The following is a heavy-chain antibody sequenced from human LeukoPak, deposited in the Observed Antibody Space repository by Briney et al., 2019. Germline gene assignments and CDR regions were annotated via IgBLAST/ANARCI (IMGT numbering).Heavy chain of an antibody. D-gene: IGHD6-19*01. CDR1: GFTFSSYA. V-gene: IGHV3-23*01. Sequence: GGSLRLSCAASGFTFSSYAMSWVRQAPGKGLEWVSAISGSGGSTYYADSVKGRFTISRDNSKNTLYLQMNSLRAEDTAVYCAKGSKAVLFTRDHYMDVWGKGTTVTISS. J-gene: IGHJ6*03. CDR2: ISGSGGST. CDR3: AKGSKAVLFTRDHYMDV.